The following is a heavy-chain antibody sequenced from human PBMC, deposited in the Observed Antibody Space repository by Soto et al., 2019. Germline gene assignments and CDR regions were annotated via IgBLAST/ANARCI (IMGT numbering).Heavy chain of an antibody. CDR1: GFTFSSYE. CDR2: ISSSGSTI. J-gene: IGHJ3*02. CDR3: ARERKYNYDSSGYPPI. D-gene: IGHD3-22*01. Sequence: GGSLRLSCAASGFTFSSYEMNWVRQAPGKGLEWVSYISSSGSTIYYADSVKGRFTISRDNAKKSLNLQMNSLRAEDTAVYYCARERKYNYDSSGYPPIWGQGTMVTVSS. V-gene: IGHV3-48*03.